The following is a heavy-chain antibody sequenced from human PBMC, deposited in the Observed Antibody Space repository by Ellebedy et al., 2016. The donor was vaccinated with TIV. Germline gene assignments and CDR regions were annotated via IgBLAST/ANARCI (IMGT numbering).Heavy chain of an antibody. CDR2: INIDGSST. CDR3: ARDPPWCYSCADV. V-gene: IGHV3-74*01. CDR1: RFTFSNYW. Sequence: PGGSLRLSCAAPRFTFSNYWMHWVRQAPGKGPVWVSRINIDGSSTSYADSVKGRFTISRDNAKNTLYLQMNSLRAEDTAVYYCARDPPWCYSCADVWGQGTTVTVSS. J-gene: IGHJ6*02. D-gene: IGHD2-8*01.